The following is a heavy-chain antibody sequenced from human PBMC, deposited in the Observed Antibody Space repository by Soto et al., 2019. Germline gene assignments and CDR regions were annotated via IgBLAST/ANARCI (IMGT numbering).Heavy chain of an antibody. V-gene: IGHV1-2*02. D-gene: IGHD5-12*01. CDR1: GYTFSDYY. Sequence: QVQLVQSGAEVKKPGASVTVSCKASGYTFSDYYLHWVRQAPGQGPEWMGWINPNGGATKFARKFQGRVTMTRDTSVRTAFMELNRLKFDDTGVYYCARESGGATATLDYYNFYMDVWGKGTTVTVSS. CDR2: INPNGGAT. J-gene: IGHJ6*03. CDR3: ARESGGATATLDYYNFYMDV.